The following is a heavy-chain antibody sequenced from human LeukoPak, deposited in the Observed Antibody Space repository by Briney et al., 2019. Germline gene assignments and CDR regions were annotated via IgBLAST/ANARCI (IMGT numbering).Heavy chain of an antibody. J-gene: IGHJ4*02. D-gene: IGHD1-26*01. V-gene: IGHV3-23*03. CDR1: GFGFGAYA. CDR2: IHNDAATT. CDR3: AKGKGGTSSNYCFDY. Sequence: GASLGLSSAASGFGFGAYAMIWVRQAPGKGLEWVSLIHNDAATTYYADSVRGRFTVSRDNSKNTLYLEMNSLRAEDTAVYYCAKGKGGTSSNYCFDYWGQGTPVSVSS.